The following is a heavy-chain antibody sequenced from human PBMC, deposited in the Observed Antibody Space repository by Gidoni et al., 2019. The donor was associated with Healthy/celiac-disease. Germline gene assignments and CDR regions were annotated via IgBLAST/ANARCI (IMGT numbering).Heavy chain of an antibody. Sequence: QVQLVQSGAEVKKPGASVKVSCKASGYTFTSYDINWVRQATGQGLEWMGWMNPNSGNTGYAQKFQGRVTMTRNTSISTAYMELSSLRSEDTAVYYCARGNAYYDFWSGYYTYYYYGMDVWGQGTTVTVSS. CDR1: GYTFTSYD. D-gene: IGHD3-3*01. V-gene: IGHV1-8*01. CDR3: ARGNAYYDFWSGYYTYYYYGMDV. CDR2: MNPNSGNT. J-gene: IGHJ6*02.